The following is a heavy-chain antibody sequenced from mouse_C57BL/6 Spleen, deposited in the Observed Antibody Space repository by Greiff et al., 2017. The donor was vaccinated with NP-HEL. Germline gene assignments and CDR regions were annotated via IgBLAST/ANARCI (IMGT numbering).Heavy chain of an antibody. D-gene: IGHD2-5*01. CDR2: INPNNGGT. CDR1: GYTFTDYY. J-gene: IGHJ3*01. Sequence: VQLQQSGPELVKPGASVKISCKASGYTFTDYYMNWVKQSRGKSLEWIGDINPNNGGTSYNQKFKGKATLTVDKSSSTAYMELRSLTSEDSAVYYCASSSYYSNPFAYWGQGTLVTVSA. CDR3: ASSSYYSNPFAY. V-gene: IGHV1-26*01.